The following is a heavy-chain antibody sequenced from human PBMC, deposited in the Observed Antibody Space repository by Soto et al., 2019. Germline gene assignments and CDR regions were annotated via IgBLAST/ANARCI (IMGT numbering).Heavy chain of an antibody. CDR3: ARRRASDYGGNHHPYYFDR. CDR2: ISYSGRT. V-gene: IGHV4-39*01. Sequence: SETLSLTCTVSGASIITDNYFWVWIRQSPRRGLGLIGSISYSGRTYDNPSLQSRVTISIDASKNQFSLKLTSVTTADTAVYYCARRRASDYGGNHHPYYFDRWGQGALVTVSS. J-gene: IGHJ4*02. D-gene: IGHD4-17*01. CDR1: GASIITDNYF.